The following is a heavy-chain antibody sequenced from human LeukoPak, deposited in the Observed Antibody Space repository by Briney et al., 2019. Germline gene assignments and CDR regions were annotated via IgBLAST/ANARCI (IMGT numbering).Heavy chain of an antibody. CDR2: IYSGGST. CDR1: GFTVSSNY. V-gene: IGHV3-66*02. CDR3: ARDQSPQSAFDI. J-gene: IGHJ3*02. Sequence: PGGSLRLSCAAFGFTVSSNYMSWVRQAPGKGLEWVSVIYSGGSTYYADSVKGRFSISRDNSKNTLYLQMNSLRAEDTAVYYCARDQSPQSAFDIWGQGTMVTVSS.